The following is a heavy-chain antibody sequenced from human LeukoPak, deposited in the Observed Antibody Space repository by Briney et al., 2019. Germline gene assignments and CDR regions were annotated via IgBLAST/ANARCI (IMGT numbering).Heavy chain of an antibody. CDR2: ISSSFAI. D-gene: IGHD5-12*01. Sequence: GGSLRLSCVVSGFSFSSFEMNWVRQAPGKGLEWVSYISSSFAIRYADSVKGRFTISRDHARDSLYLEMNSLRVEDTAVYYCARSLSGYNTAPFFEQWGQGALVTVS. V-gene: IGHV3-48*03. CDR1: GFSFSSFE. CDR3: ARSLSGYNTAPFFEQ. J-gene: IGHJ4*02.